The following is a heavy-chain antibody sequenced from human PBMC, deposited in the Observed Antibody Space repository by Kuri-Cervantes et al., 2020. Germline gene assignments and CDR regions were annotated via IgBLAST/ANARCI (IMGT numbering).Heavy chain of an antibody. CDR3: AKYLNSSSCYYFDY. V-gene: IGHV3-23*01. Sequence: AAYGFTFSCFAMSWVRQAPGQGLVLDSAIGGSGGSTYYADSVKGRFTISRDNSKNTLYLQMNSLRAEDTAVYYCAKYLNSSSCYYFDYWGQGALVTVSS. CDR2: IGGSGGST. J-gene: IGHJ4*02. CDR1: GFTFSCFA. D-gene: IGHD6-13*01.